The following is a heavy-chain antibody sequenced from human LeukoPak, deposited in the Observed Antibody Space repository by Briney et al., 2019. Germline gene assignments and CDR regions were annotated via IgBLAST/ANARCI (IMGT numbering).Heavy chain of an antibody. CDR3: VADLGDYADF. Sequence: AGGSLRLSCAASGFTFSRYWVHWVRQAPGEGLVWVSRIKTDGTYTSNADSVKGRFTISRDNAKSTLYLQMNSLKVEDTALYYCVADLGDYADFWGQGTLVTVSS. CDR1: GFTFSRYW. V-gene: IGHV3-74*01. CDR2: IKTDGTYT. J-gene: IGHJ4*02.